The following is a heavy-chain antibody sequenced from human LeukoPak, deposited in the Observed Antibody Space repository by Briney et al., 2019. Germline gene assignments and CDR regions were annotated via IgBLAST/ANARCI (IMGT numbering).Heavy chain of an antibody. CDR1: GKTFITAQ. D-gene: IGHD2-8*02. CDR2: INPSSGST. Sequence: ASVKVSCKASGKTFITAQMHWVRQAPGQGLEWMGIINPSSGSTSYAQKFQGRVTMTRDTSTGTIYMELSSLRSEDTALYYCAREYGTGGLDYWGQGTLVTVSS. CDR3: AREYGTGGLDY. V-gene: IGHV1-46*01. J-gene: IGHJ4*02.